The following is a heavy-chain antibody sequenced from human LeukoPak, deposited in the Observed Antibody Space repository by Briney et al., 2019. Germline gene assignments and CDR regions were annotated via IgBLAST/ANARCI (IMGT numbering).Heavy chain of an antibody. CDR3: VLDLFSSFAFDI. D-gene: IGHD3/OR15-3a*01. CDR2: INSDGSST. Sequence: PGGSVRLSCAASGFTFSRYWMHWVRQAPGKGLLWVSRINSDGSSTYYADSVKGRFTTSRDNAKNALHLQMNSLTAEDTAVYYCVLDLFSSFAFDIWGQGTMVTVSS. V-gene: IGHV3-74*01. J-gene: IGHJ3*02. CDR1: GFTFSRYW.